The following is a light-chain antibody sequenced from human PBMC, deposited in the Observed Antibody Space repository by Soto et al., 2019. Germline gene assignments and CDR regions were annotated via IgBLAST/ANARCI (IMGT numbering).Light chain of an antibody. CDR3: QQFGSSPLT. J-gene: IGKJ4*01. CDR1: QSVSSGY. Sequence: EIVLTQSPGTLSLSPGERATLSCRASQSVSSGYLAWYQQKPGQAPRLLIYGASSPATGLPDRFSGSGSGTDFTLSISRLEPEDFAVYFCQQFGSSPLTFGGGTKVEI. CDR2: GAS. V-gene: IGKV3-20*01.